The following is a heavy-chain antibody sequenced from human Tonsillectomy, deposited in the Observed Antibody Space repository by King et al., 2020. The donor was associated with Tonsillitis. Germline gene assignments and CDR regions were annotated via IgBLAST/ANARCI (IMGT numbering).Heavy chain of an antibody. CDR2: INNDWSST. V-gene: IGHV3-74*01. CDR3: ARETQAYYYYMDV. J-gene: IGHJ6*03. CDR1: GFTFSRYW. Sequence: VQLVESGGGLVPPGGSLRLSCAASGFTFSRYWMLWVRQAPGRVLVWFSRINNDWSSTSYADSVKGRFTISRDNAKNTLYLQRTSLRAEDTAVYYCARETQAYYYYMDVWGKGTTVTVSS.